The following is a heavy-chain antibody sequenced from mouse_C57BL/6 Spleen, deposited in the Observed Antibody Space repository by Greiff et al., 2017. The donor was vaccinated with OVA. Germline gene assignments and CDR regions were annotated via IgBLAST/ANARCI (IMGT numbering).Heavy chain of an antibody. CDR3: TREVLRGTMDY. V-gene: IGHV6-6*01. CDR1: GFTFSDAW. D-gene: IGHD1-1*01. Sequence: EVQLVESGGGLVQPGGSMKLSCAASGFTFSDAWMDWVRQSPETGLAWVAEIRNKANNHATYYAESVKGRFTISRDDSKSSVYLQMNSLRAEDTGMYYCTREVLRGTMDYWGQGTSVTVSA. CDR2: IRNKANNHAT. J-gene: IGHJ4*01.